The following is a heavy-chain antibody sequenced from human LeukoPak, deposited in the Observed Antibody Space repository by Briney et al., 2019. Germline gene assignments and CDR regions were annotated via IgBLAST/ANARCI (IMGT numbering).Heavy chain of an antibody. CDR1: GGSFSGYY. J-gene: IGHJ4*02. V-gene: IGHV4-34*01. Sequence: PSETLSLTCAVYGGSFSGYYWSWIRQPPGKGLEWIGEINHSGSTNYNPSLKSRVTISVDTSKNQFSLKLSSVTAADTAVYYCGGATYHFDYWGQGTLVTVSS. CDR3: GGATYHFDY. CDR2: INHSGST. D-gene: IGHD2-2*01.